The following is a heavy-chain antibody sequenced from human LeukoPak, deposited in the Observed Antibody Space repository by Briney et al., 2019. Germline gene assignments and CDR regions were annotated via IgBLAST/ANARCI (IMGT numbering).Heavy chain of an antibody. D-gene: IGHD3-10*01. Sequence: PGGSLRLSCAASGFNLSNYGMHWVRQAPGKGLEWVAVMSHEGSDKYYADSVKGRFTISRGNSKNILYVQMNSLRVEDTAVYYCAIGPDYGSGDSWGQGTMVTVSS. CDR2: MSHEGSDK. V-gene: IGHV3-30*03. J-gene: IGHJ4*02. CDR1: GFNLSNYG. CDR3: AIGPDYGSGDS.